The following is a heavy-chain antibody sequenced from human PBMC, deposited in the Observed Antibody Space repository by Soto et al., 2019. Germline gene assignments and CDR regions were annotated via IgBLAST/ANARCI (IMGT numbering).Heavy chain of an antibody. V-gene: IGHV1-18*01. CDR3: ARDHAADDAFDI. Sequence: SVRVSCKASGYTFTSYGISWVRQAPGQGLEWMGWISAYNGNTNYAQKLQGRVTMTTDTSTSTAYMELRSLRSDDTAVYYCARDHAADDAFDIWGQGTMVTVSS. J-gene: IGHJ3*02. CDR2: ISAYNGNT. CDR1: GYTFTSYG.